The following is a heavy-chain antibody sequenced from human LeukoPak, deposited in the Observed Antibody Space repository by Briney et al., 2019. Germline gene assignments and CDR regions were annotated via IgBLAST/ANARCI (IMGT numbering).Heavy chain of an antibody. J-gene: IGHJ5*02. CDR3: AKRALAAAGTRVNWFDP. V-gene: IGHV3-30*18. D-gene: IGHD6-13*01. Sequence: PGGSLRLSCAASGFTFSSYGMHWVRQAPGKGLEWVAVISYDGSNKYYADSVKGRFTISRDNSKNTLYLQMNSLRAEDTAVYYCAKRALAAAGTRVNWFDPWGQGTLVTVSS. CDR2: ISYDGSNK. CDR1: GFTFSSYG.